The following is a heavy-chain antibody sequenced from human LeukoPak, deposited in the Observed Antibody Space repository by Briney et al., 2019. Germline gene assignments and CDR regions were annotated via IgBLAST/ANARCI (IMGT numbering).Heavy chain of an antibody. CDR1: GFTFGSYS. V-gene: IGHV3-21*01. CDR3: ARGARFGELESYYFDY. J-gene: IGHJ4*02. CDR2: ISSSSSYI. Sequence: GGSLRLSCAASGFTFGSYSMNWVRQAPGKGLEWVSSISSSSSYIYYADSVKGRFTISRDNAKNSLYLQMNSLRAEDAAVYYCARGARFGELESYYFDYLGQGTLVTVSS. D-gene: IGHD3-10*01.